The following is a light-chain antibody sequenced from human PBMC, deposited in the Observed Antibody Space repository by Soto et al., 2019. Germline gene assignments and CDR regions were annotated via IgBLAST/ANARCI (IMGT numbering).Light chain of an antibody. Sequence: DIQMTQSPSTLSGSVGDRVTITCRASQSISSWLAWYQQKPGKAPKLLIYDASSLESGVPSRFSGSGSGTEFTLTISSLQPDDFATYYCQQYDSVLGTFGPGTKVDIK. V-gene: IGKV1-5*01. CDR1: QSISSW. CDR3: QQYDSVLGT. J-gene: IGKJ1*01. CDR2: DAS.